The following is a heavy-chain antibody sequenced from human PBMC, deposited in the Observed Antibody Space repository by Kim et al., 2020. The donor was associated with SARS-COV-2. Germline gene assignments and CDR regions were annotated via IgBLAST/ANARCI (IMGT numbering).Heavy chain of an antibody. Sequence: GGSLRLSCAASGFTFSNSDMNWVHQAPGKGLEWVSGVSWNGGSTHYADSVKGRFIISRDNSRNTLYLQTNSLRAEDTAVYYCKGSGSYLGRDYYYGMDLWGQGTTVTVSS. CDR1: GFTFSNSD. D-gene: IGHD3-10*01. CDR2: VSWNGGST. J-gene: IGHJ6*02. V-gene: IGHV3-35*01. CDR3: KGSGSYLGRDYYYGMDL.